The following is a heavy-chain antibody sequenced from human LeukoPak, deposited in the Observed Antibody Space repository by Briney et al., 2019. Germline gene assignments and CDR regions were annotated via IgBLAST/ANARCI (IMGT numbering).Heavy chain of an antibody. CDR3: ARGDSRLVDSSAYFRDALDL. J-gene: IGHJ3*01. Sequence: GGSLRLSCAASGFTFSSYWMHWVRQAPGKGLEWVSRINTDGSTTDNTNYAGFVKGRFTISRDNAKNTLYLQMNSLRAEDTAVYYCARGDSRLVDSSAYFRDALDLWGQGTMVTVSS. CDR2: INTDGSTTDNT. CDR1: GFTFSSYW. D-gene: IGHD3-22*01. V-gene: IGHV3-74*01.